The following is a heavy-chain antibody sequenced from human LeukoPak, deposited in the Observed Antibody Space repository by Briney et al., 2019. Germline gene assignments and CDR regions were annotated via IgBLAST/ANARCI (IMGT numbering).Heavy chain of an antibody. CDR2: ISGRSSYI. CDR3: ARDVYYYDSSGFDP. Sequence: GGSLRLSCAASGFTFSNYYMNWVRQAPGKGLEWVSSISGRSSYIYYADSVKGRFTISRDNAKNSLYLQMNSLRAEDTAVYYCARDVYYYDSSGFDPWGQGTLVTVSS. V-gene: IGHV3-21*01. J-gene: IGHJ5*02. CDR1: GFTFSNYY. D-gene: IGHD3-22*01.